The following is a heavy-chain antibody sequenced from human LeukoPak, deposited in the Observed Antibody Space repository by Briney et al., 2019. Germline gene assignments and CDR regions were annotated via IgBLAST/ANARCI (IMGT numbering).Heavy chain of an antibody. CDR2: INPNSGGA. Sequence: ASVKVSCKASGYTFTDYYMHWVRQAPGRGLEWMGWINPNSGGAHYAQNFQGRVSMTRDTSISTIYMELSRLTSGDTAVYYCARQASGGWYYDYWGQGTLVTVSS. CDR1: GYTFTDYY. V-gene: IGHV1-2*02. CDR3: ARQASGGWYYDY. D-gene: IGHD6-19*01. J-gene: IGHJ4*02.